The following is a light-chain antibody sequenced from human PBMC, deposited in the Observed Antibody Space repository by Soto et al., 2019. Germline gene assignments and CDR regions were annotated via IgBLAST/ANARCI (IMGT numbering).Light chain of an antibody. V-gene: IGKV1-5*01. J-gene: IGKJ1*01. CDR2: DAS. Sequence: DLQMTQSPSTLSASLGDRVTITWRASQSISGWVAWYQQKPGKAPKLLSYDASSLESGVPSRFSGSGSGTEFTLTISSLQPDDFATYDCQQYNSYAWTFGQGTKVDIK. CDR1: QSISGW. CDR3: QQYNSYAWT.